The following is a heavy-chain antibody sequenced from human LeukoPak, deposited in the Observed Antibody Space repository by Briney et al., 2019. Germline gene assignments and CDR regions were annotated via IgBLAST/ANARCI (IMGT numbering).Heavy chain of an antibody. CDR1: GFTFTNYA. D-gene: IGHD1-20*01. Sequence: GGSLRLSCAASGFTFTNYAMSWVRQAPGKGLEWVSVLTGDGGTYYAESVKGRFTNSRDDSKNTLFLQMNSLRAEDTAVYFCAKVKWKLIGYFDYWGQGTLVTVSS. CDR2: LTGDGGT. CDR3: AKVKWKLIGYFDY. V-gene: IGHV3-23*01. J-gene: IGHJ4*02.